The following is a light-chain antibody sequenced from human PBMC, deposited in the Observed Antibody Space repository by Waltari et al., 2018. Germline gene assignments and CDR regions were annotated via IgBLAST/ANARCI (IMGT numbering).Light chain of an antibody. CDR2: EVS. CDR1: TSDVGSYTL. Sequence: QSALTQPASVSGSPGPSLPISCTGTTSDVGSYTLVSWYQHHPGKAPKLIIFEVSERPSGVSNRFSGSKSGNTASLTISGLQAEDEADYHCCSYAGNSIYVFGTGTRVTVL. V-gene: IGLV2-23*02. J-gene: IGLJ1*01. CDR3: CSYAGNSIYV.